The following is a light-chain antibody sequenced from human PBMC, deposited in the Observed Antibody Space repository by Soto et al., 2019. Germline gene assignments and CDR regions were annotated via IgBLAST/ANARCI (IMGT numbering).Light chain of an antibody. J-gene: IGLJ2*01. CDR1: SGHSSNT. V-gene: IGLV4-69*01. CDR2: VNSDGSH. Sequence: QSVLTQSPSASASLGASVKLTCTLSSGHSSNTIAWHQQQPEKGPRYLMKVNSDGSHSKGDEIPDRFSGSSSGAERYLTISNHQSDDEADYYCKTWGTGISFGGGTKLTVL. CDR3: KTWGTGIS.